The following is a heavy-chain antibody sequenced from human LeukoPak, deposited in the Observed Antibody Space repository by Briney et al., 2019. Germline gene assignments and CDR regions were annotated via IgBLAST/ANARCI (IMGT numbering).Heavy chain of an antibody. J-gene: IGHJ4*02. V-gene: IGHV4-34*01. CDR3: ARRNGQDIVPTFRRRYYFDY. Sequence: SETLSLTCAVYGGSFSGYYWSWIRQPPGKGLEWIGEINHSGSTNYNPSLKSRVTISINTSKNQFSLKLSSVTAADTAVFYCARRNGQDIVPTFRRRYYFDYWGQGTLVTVSS. CDR2: INHSGST. D-gene: IGHD5-12*01. CDR1: GGSFSGYY.